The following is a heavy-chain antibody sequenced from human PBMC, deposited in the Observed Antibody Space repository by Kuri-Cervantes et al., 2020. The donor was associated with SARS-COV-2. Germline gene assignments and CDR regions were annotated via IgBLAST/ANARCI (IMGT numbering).Heavy chain of an antibody. V-gene: IGHV1-69*13. J-gene: IGHJ5*02. CDR1: GYTFTGYY. D-gene: IGHD2-8*01. Sequence: SVKVSCKASGYTFTGYYMHWVRQAPGQGLEWMGGIIPFFGTANYAQKFQGRVTITADDSTSTAYMELSSLRSEDTAVYYCARSGYCTNGVCYDGWFDPWGQGTLVTVSS. CDR2: IIPFFGTA. CDR3: ARSGYCTNGVCYDGWFDP.